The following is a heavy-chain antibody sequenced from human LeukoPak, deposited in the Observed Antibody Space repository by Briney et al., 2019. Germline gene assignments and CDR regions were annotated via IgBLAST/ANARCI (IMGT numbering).Heavy chain of an antibody. J-gene: IGHJ4*02. CDR3: ARDPRTATAIGY. V-gene: IGHV4-39*07. D-gene: IGHD2-21*02. Sequence: PSETLSLTCTVSGGSISSSSYYWGWIRQPPGKGLEWIGSIYYSGSTYYNPSLKSRVTISVDTSKNQFSLKLSSVTAADTAVHYCARDPRTATAIGYWGQGTLVTVSS. CDR2: IYYSGST. CDR1: GGSISSSSYY.